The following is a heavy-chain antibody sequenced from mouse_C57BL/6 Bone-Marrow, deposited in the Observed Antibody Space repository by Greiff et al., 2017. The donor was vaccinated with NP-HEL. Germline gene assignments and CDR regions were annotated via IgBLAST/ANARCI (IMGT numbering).Heavy chain of an antibody. Sequence: EVQVVESGGGLVKPGGSLKLSCAASGFTFRDYGMHWVRQAPEKGLGWVAYISSGSSTIYYADTVKGRFTISRDNAKNTLFLQMTSLRSEDTAMYYCANMDYWGQGTSVTVSS. V-gene: IGHV5-17*01. CDR2: ISSGSSTI. J-gene: IGHJ4*01. CDR3: ANMDY. CDR1: GFTFRDYG.